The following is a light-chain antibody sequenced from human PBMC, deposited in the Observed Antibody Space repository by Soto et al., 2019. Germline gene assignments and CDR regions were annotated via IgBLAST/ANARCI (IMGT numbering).Light chain of an antibody. J-gene: IGKJ4*01. CDR3: QQSRDCPLI. V-gene: IGKV3-11*01. CDR2: DAS. CDR1: QSVSNY. Sequence: EIELTQSPATLSLTPGERATVSCRASQSVSNYLAWYQQKPGQAPRLLMYDASNRATGIPARFSGSGSGTDFTLTITSLEPEDFAVYYCQQSRDCPLIFGGGTKVEIK.